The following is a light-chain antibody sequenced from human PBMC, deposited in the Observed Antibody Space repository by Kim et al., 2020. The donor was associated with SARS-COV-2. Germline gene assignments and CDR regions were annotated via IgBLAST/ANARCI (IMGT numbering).Light chain of an antibody. Sequence: VSPGERATLSGRASESVGRFLVWYQQKPGQAPSLLIYAASTRATGVPDRFSGSGSGTDFTVTISSLQSEDVAVYYCQQHGQWPLTFGGGTKVDIK. CDR3: QQHGQWPLT. J-gene: IGKJ4*01. CDR1: ESVGRF. CDR2: AAS. V-gene: IGKV3-15*01.